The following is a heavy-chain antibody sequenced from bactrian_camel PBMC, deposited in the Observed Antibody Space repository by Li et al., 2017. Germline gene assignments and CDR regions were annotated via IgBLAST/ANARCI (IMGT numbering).Heavy chain of an antibody. CDR3: AAGGCYYADYDVPWPQGLVPMQSQEYKY. Sequence: VQLVESGGGSVQAGGCLRLFCTGPGLPVRGRYVGWHRQNAGAVRAAVAVVEGDGTIRFAESVKGRFTISTDTAKNTLFLQMDSLKPEDSGMYYCAAGGCYYADYDVPWPQGLVPMQSQEYKYWGQGTQVTVS. V-gene: IGHV3S55*01. CDR2: VEGDGTI. D-gene: IGHD4*01. J-gene: IGHJ4*01. CDR1: GLPVRGRY.